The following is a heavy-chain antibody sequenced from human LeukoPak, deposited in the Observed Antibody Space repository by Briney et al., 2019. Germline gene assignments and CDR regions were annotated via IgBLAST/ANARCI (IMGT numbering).Heavy chain of an antibody. CDR1: GFTFGDHV. V-gene: IGHV3-49*03. D-gene: IGHD6-6*01. CDR3: TRGGGGEY. CDR2: IRTKNKGGTT. Sequence: GGSLRLSCTTSGFTFGDHVMSWFRQAPGKGLEWLGFIRTKNKGGTTEGAASVKGRFTISRDDSKSTAFLQMNSLKTEDTAVYYCTRGGGGEYWGQGTLVTVSS. J-gene: IGHJ4*02.